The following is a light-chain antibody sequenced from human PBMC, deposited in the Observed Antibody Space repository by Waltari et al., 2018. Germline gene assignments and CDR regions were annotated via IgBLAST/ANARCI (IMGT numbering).Light chain of an antibody. J-gene: IGLJ3*02. CDR1: SLRTSN. Sequence: SSVLTQPPAVSVALGQTATITCQGDSLRTSNAHWYQLKPGQAPVLVIFYKDNRPSGIPDRFSGYTSGNTASLTISGVQAEDEADYYCRARHASANHGVFGAGTKVTVL. CDR2: YKD. CDR3: RARHASANHGV. V-gene: IGLV3-19*01.